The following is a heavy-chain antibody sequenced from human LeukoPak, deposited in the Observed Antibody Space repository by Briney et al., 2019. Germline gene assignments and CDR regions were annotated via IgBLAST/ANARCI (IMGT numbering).Heavy chain of an antibody. J-gene: IGHJ3*02. CDR1: GGSISSYY. D-gene: IGHD5-24*01. Sequence: PSETLSLICTVSGGSISSYYWSWIRQPPGKGLEWIGYIYYSGSTSYNPSLKSRVTISVDTSKNQFSLKLSSVTAADTAVYYCARDRAVEMATMQEGFDIWGQGTMVTVSS. CDR2: IYYSGST. V-gene: IGHV4-59*01. CDR3: ARDRAVEMATMQEGFDI.